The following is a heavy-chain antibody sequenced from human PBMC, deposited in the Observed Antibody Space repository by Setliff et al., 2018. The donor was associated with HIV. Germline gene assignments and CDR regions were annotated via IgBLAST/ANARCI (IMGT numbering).Heavy chain of an antibody. Sequence: SVKVSCKASGGTFSNYMISWVRQAPGQGLEWMTRIFPFLGVANYTQNFQGRVTITADKSTSTAYMELSSLRSEDTAVYYCASHPEGSSWSFDYWGQGTLVTVSS. J-gene: IGHJ4*02. D-gene: IGHD6-13*01. V-gene: IGHV1-69*02. CDR2: IFPFLGVA. CDR1: GGTFSNYM. CDR3: ASHPEGSSWSFDY.